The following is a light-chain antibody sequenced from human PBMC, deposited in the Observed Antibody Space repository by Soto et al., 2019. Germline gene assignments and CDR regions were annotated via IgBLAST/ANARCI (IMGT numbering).Light chain of an antibody. Sequence: VLTQAPDTLSVSPGERATLSCRASQAINNNVAWYQLKDGQVPRLLIYGASTRAADVPARFSGGGSGTEFTLTISSLEPEDFAVYYCQQRSNWPLTFGGGTKVDI. CDR3: QQRSNWPLT. CDR2: GAS. J-gene: IGKJ4*01. V-gene: IGKV3-11*01. CDR1: QAINNN.